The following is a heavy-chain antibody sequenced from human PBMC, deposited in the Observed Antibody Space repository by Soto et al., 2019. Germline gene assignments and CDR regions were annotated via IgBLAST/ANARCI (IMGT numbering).Heavy chain of an antibody. CDR2: ISYDGSNK. CDR3: ARSFDTEPTPDDGRLGMED. V-gene: IGHV3-30-3*01. CDR1: GFTFSSYA. Sequence: GGSLRLSCAASGFTFSSYAMHWVRQAPGKGLEWVAVISYDGSNKYYADSVKGRFTISRDNSKNTLYLQMNSLRAEDTAVYYCARSFDTEPTPDDGRLGMEDWGKGNMV. D-gene: IGHD3-9*01. J-gene: IGHJ6*04.